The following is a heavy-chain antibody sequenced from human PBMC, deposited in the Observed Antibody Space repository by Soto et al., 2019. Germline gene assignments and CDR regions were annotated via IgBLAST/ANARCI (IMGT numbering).Heavy chain of an antibody. CDR1: GFTFSDYA. CDR2: VSHDGRNT. V-gene: IGHV3-30*03. Sequence: GGSLRLSCAASGFTFSDYAMHWVRQAPGKGLEWVAVVSHDGRNTHYADSVKGRFTISRDSSKNTLYLQMNSLRPEDAALYYCARDFFDSSDYTTNWFDPWGQGTLVTVSS. D-gene: IGHD3-22*01. CDR3: ARDFFDSSDYTTNWFDP. J-gene: IGHJ5*02.